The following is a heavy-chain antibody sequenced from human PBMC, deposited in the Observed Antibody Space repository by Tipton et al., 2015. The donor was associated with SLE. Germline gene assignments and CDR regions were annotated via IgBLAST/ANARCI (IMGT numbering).Heavy chain of an antibody. Sequence: SLRLSCAASGFTFSTYPLHWVRQSPGKGLVWVSRINSDVSSTNYADSVKGRFTISRDNAKNTLYLQMNSLRAEDTAVYYCAKETPWVGVFDYWGQGTLVTVSS. CDR1: GFTFSTYP. CDR3: AKETPWVGVFDY. J-gene: IGHJ4*02. CDR2: INSDVSST. V-gene: IGHV3-74*01. D-gene: IGHD1-26*01.